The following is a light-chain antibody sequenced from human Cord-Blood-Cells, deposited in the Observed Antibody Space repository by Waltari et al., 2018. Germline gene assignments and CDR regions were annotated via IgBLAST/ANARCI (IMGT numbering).Light chain of an antibody. V-gene: IGKV3-15*01. J-gene: IGKJ2*01. Sequence: EIVMTQSPATLSVSPGERATLSCRASQSVSSNLAWYQQKPGEAPRLLIYGASTRATGSPAKCSGSGSGRKYTITISSLQSEDVAVYYCQQYNNWPLYTFGQGTKLEIK. CDR3: QQYNNWPLYT. CDR1: QSVSSN. CDR2: GAS.